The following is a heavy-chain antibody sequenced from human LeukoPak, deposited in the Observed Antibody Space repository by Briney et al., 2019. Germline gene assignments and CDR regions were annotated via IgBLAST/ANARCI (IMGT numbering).Heavy chain of an antibody. V-gene: IGHV3-30*18. CDR1: GFTFSSYG. CDR3: AKDLGYSSSWSDC. Sequence: GGSLRLSCAASGFTFSSYGMHWVRQAPGKGLEWVAVISYDGSNKYYADSVKGRFTISRDNSKNTLYLQMNSLRAEDTAVYYCAKDLGYSSSWSDCWGQGTLVTVSS. J-gene: IGHJ5*01. D-gene: IGHD6-13*01. CDR2: ISYDGSNK.